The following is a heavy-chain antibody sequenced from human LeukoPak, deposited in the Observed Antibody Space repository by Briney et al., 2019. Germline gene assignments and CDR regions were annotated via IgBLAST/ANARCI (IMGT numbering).Heavy chain of an antibody. Sequence: PSETLSLTCTVSGGSISSYYWSWIRQPPGKGLEWIGYIYYSGNTNYNPSLTSRVTISVDTSKNQFSLKLSSVTAADTAVYYCARFKWRTGEVDYWGQGTLVTVSS. CDR1: GGSISSYY. CDR2: IYYSGNT. D-gene: IGHD7-27*01. J-gene: IGHJ4*02. CDR3: ARFKWRTGEVDY. V-gene: IGHV4-59*08.